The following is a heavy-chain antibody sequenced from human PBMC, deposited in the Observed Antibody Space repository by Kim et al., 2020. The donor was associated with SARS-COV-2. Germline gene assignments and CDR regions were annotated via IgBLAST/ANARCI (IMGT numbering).Heavy chain of an antibody. J-gene: IGHJ5*02. D-gene: IGHD3-3*01. CDR2: INPYGGDT. CDR3: ARSAHFWSGHYLDL. Sequence: ASVKVSCKASGYTFTDYYIHWVRQAPGQGLEWMGWINPYGGDTNYAQKFQGRVTMTRDTSISTPYVELTSLRSDDTAVYYCARSAHFWSGHYLDLWGQGTLITVSP. CDR1: GYTFTDYY. V-gene: IGHV1-2*02.